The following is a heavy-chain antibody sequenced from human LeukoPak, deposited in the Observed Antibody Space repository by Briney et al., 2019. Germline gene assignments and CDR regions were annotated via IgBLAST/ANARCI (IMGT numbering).Heavy chain of an antibody. J-gene: IGHJ4*02. V-gene: IGHV3-21*01. CDR1: GFTFSSYR. Sequence: GGSLRLSCAASGFTFSSYRMNWVRQAPGKGLEWVSSISSSSSNIYYADSAKGRFTISRDKAKNSLYLQMNSLRAEDTAVYYCARDVGYYFDYWGQGTLVTVSS. D-gene: IGHD3-10*01. CDR2: ISSSSSNI. CDR3: ARDVGYYFDY.